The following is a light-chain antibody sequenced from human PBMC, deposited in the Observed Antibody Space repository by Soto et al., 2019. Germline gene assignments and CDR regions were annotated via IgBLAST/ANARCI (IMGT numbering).Light chain of an antibody. Sequence: DIQMTQSPSSLSASVGDRVTITCRASQSISSYLNWYQQKPGKAPKLLIYAASSLQSGVPSRFSGSGSGTDFTLTISSLQPEDFAIYYCQQSYSILITFGGGTKVDIK. CDR1: QSISSY. CDR2: AAS. V-gene: IGKV1-39*01. J-gene: IGKJ4*01. CDR3: QQSYSILIT.